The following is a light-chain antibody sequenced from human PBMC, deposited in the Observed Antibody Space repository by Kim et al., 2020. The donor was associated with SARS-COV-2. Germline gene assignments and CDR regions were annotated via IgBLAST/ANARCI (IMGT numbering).Light chain of an antibody. CDR1: SSDVGAYNY. V-gene: IGLV2-14*03. J-gene: IGLJ2*01. CDR2: DVS. Sequence: QSALTQPASVSGSPGQSITISCTGTSSDVGAYNYVTWYQQLPGKAPKLMIYDVSKRPSGVSNRFSGSKSGNTASLTISGLQAEDEADYYCSSYTSSSTLVFGGGTKLTVL. CDR3: SSYTSSSTLV.